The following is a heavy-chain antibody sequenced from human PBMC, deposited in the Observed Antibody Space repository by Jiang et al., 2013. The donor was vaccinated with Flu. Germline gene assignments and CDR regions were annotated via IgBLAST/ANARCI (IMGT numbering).Heavy chain of an antibody. J-gene: IGHJ4*02. CDR1: GGSISSYY. D-gene: IGHD1-26*01. CDR2: IYYSGST. V-gene: IGHV4-59*01. CDR3: ATTGGSGSYVFDY. Sequence: SGSGLVKPSETLSLTCTVSGGSISSYYWSWIRQPPGKGLEWIGYIYYSGSTNYNPSLKSRVTISVDTSKNQFSLKLSSVTAADTAVYYCATTGGSGSYVFDYWGQGTLVTVS.